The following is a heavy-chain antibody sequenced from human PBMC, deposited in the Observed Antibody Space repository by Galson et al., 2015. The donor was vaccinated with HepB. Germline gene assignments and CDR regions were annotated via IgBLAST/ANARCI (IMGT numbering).Heavy chain of an antibody. Sequence: SLRLSCAGSGFIFRRHAMAWNRQAPGKGLEWVSGINGRGSTRSYSDAVKGRFSISRDNSQDTVFLQMDNLRAEDTAVYYCVKEGSWFGGDWFDPWGQGALVTVS. CDR2: INGRGSTR. CDR3: VKEGSWFGGDWFDP. D-gene: IGHD3-16*01. J-gene: IGHJ5*02. V-gene: IGHV3-23*01. CDR1: GFIFRRHA.